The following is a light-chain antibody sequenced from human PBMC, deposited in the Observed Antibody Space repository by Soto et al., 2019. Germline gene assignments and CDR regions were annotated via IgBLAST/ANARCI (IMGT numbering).Light chain of an antibody. V-gene: IGKV3-11*01. CDR3: QHRSIWPLS. CDR1: QSVSTY. CDR2: DAS. Sequence: EIVLTQSPATLSLSPGERATLSCRASQSVSTYLAWYQQKLGQAPRLLIYDASNRATGIPARFSGSGSGTDFTLTISSLEPGDFAVDYCQHRSIWPLSFGGGTKVEIK. J-gene: IGKJ4*01.